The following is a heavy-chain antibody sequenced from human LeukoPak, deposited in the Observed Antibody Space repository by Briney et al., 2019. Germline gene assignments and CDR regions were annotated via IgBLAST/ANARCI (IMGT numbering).Heavy chain of an antibody. D-gene: IGHD2-8*01. V-gene: IGHV4-59*11. Sequence: SETLSLTCTVSSGSISTHYWNWLRQPPGQGLEGIGYIYYNGFTNYNASLKSRVTMSVAPSKNQFSLKLSSVTAADTAVYYCARAPTRYCANGICYTSQFDSWGQGTLVTVSS. CDR3: ARAPTRYCANGICYTSQFDS. CDR2: IYYNGFT. J-gene: IGHJ4*02. CDR1: SGSISTHY.